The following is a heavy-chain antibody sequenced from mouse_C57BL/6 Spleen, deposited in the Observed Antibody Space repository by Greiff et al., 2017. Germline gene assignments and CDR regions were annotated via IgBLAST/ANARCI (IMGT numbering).Heavy chain of an antibody. J-gene: IGHJ2*01. Sequence: QVQLKQSGPELVKPGASVKISCKASGYAFSSSWMNWVKQRPGQGLEWIGRIYPGDGDTNYNGKFKGKATLTADKSSSTAYMRHSSLTSEDSAVYFCARRDYGSRGSLYYFDYWGQGTTLTVSS. CDR3: ARRDYGSRGSLYYFDY. CDR2: IYPGDGDT. CDR1: GYAFSSSW. V-gene: IGHV1-82*01. D-gene: IGHD1-1*01.